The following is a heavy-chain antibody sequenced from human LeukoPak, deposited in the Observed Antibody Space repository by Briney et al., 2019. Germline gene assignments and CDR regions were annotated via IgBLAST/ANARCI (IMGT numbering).Heavy chain of an antibody. D-gene: IGHD6-6*01. V-gene: IGHV3-74*01. CDR1: GFTFSNYW. CDR2: INSDGSST. Sequence: GGSLRLSCAASGFTFSNYWMHWFRQAPGTGLVWVSHINSDGSSTTYADSVKGRFTISRDNAKNTLYLQMNSLRAEDTAVYYCVRDRSGSSSVYWGQGTLVTVSS. CDR3: VRDRSGSSSVY. J-gene: IGHJ4*02.